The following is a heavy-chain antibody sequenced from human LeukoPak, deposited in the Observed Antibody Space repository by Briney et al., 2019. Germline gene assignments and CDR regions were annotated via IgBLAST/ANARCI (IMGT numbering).Heavy chain of an antibody. D-gene: IGHD3-10*01. Sequence: GGSLRLSCAASGFTLSSYAMSWVRQAPGKGLEWVSAISGSGGSTYYADSVKGRFTISRDNSKNTLYLQMNSLRAEDTAVYYCATDAARGRYYFDYWGQGTLVTVSS. CDR1: GFTLSSYA. CDR3: ATDAARGRYYFDY. V-gene: IGHV3-23*01. J-gene: IGHJ4*02. CDR2: ISGSGGST.